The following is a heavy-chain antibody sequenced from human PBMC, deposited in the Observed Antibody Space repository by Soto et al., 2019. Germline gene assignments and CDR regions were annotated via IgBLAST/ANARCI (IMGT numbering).Heavy chain of an antibody. Sequence: SVKVSCKASGGTFSSYTISWVRQAPGQGLEWMGRIIPIRGSANYAQKFQGRVTITADTSTSTAYMELSRLRSDDTAVYYCARLSSGYYYGMDVWGQGTTVTVSS. D-gene: IGHD6-19*01. V-gene: IGHV1-69*02. J-gene: IGHJ6*02. CDR2: IIPIRGSA. CDR1: GGTFSSYT. CDR3: ARLSSGYYYGMDV.